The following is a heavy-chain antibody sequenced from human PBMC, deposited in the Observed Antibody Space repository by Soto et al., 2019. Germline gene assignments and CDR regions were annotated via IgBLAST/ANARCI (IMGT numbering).Heavy chain of an antibody. CDR2: ISGSGGST. J-gene: IGHJ4*02. V-gene: IGHV3-23*01. CDR3: AKANPYDSSGYYYGRYFDY. CDR1: GFTFSSYA. Sequence: GGPLRLSCAASGFTFSSYAMSWVRQAPGKGLEWVSAISGSGGSTYYADSVKGRFTISRDNSKNTLYLQMNSLRAEDTAVYYCAKANPYDSSGYYYGRYFDYWGQGTLVTVSS. D-gene: IGHD3-22*01.